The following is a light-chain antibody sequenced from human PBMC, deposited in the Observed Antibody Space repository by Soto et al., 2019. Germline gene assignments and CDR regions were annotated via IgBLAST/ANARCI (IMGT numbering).Light chain of an antibody. CDR1: SSNIGAGYD. V-gene: IGLV1-47*02. CDR2: RNN. Sequence: QSVLTQPPSVSGAPGQTITISCTGSSSNIGAGYDVHWYQQLPGRAPKLLIYRNNQRPSGVPDRFSGSKSGTSASLAISGLRSEDEADYYYAAWDDTLSGRVFGGGTKLTVL. J-gene: IGLJ3*02. CDR3: AAWDDTLSGRV.